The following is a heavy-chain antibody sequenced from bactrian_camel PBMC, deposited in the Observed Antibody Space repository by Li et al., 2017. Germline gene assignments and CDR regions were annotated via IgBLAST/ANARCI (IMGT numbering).Heavy chain of an antibody. CDR2: IYSDDGSA. V-gene: IGHV3S63*01. J-gene: IGHJ7*01. Sequence: HVQLVESGGGSVQVGGSLTLSCAVSGNGDGSGYWCTGWFRQAPGQEREGVAAIYSDDGSAIYTDSAKGRFTISQDNASKTVVLQVNSLKPEDTAMCYCATEERSLIGEPCKNAQMTRPMDYWGKGTQVTVS. D-gene: IGHD1*01. CDR1: GNGDGSGYWC.